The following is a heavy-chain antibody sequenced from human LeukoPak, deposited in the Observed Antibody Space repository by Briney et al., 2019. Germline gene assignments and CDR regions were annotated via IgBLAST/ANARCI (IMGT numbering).Heavy chain of an antibody. CDR1: GFTFSSYD. CDR2: ISGGGGST. CDR3: RRGSGSYL. J-gene: IGHJ4*02. V-gene: IGHV3-23*01. Sequence: GGSLRLSCAASGFTFSSYDMSCVRQAPGKGLEWVLSISGGGGSTYYVDSVKGRFTISRDNSKNTLNLQMNSLRAEDTAVYYCRRGSGSYLWGQGTLVTVSS. D-gene: IGHD3-10*01.